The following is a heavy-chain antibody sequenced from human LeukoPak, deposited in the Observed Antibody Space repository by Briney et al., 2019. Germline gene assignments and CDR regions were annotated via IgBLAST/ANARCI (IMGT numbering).Heavy chain of an antibody. CDR2: ISGSGGTT. J-gene: IGHJ4*02. V-gene: IGHV3-23*01. CDR1: GCTVRSYT. Sequence: PGGSLTRYCATAGCTVRSYTMSWVRQAQKKGLEWVSDISGSGGTTYYADSVKGRFTISRDNSNNTVYLQMNSLRAEDTAVYYCAKSLVVPPAGNYWGQGTLVTVSS. D-gene: IGHD2-2*01. CDR3: AKSLVVPPAGNY.